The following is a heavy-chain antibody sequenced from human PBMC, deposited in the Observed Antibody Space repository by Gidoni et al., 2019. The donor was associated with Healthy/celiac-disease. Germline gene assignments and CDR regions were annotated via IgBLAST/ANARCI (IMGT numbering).Heavy chain of an antibody. CDR1: GYTFTGYY. Sequence: QVQLVQSGAEVKKPGASVKVSCKASGYTFTGYYMHWVRQAPGQGLEWMGWINPNSGGTNYAQKFQGRVTMTRDTSISTAYMELSRLRSDDTAVYYCARVVSKLGYCSSTSCHHPRSRFDPWGQGTLVTVSS. CDR2: INPNSGGT. D-gene: IGHD2-2*01. J-gene: IGHJ5*02. CDR3: ARVVSKLGYCSSTSCHHPRSRFDP. V-gene: IGHV1-2*02.